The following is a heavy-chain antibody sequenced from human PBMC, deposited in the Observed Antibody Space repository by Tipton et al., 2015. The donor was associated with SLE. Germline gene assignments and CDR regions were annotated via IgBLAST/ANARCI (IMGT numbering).Heavy chain of an antibody. D-gene: IGHD3-9*01. CDR3: ARAPPYYDTLTGYYRDPQDALDM. J-gene: IGHJ3*02. Sequence: SLRLSCTASGFTFGDYAMTWVRQAPGKGPEWVGFIRGKDYGWTTEYAASVKDRFTISRDDSKSIVYLQMNSLKTEDTALYYCARAPPYYDTLTGYYRDPQDALDMWGQGTMVIVSS. V-gene: IGHV3-49*04. CDR2: IRGKDYGWTT. CDR1: GFTFGDYA.